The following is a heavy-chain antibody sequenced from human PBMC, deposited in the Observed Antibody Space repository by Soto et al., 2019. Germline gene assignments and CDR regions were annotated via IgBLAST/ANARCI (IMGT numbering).Heavy chain of an antibody. CDR3: ARVRRGTGSLVLLDY. V-gene: IGHV4-59*01. D-gene: IGHD6-13*01. CDR1: GGSISSYY. Sequence: QVQLQESGPGLVKPSETLSLTCTVSGGSISSYYWSWIRRPPGKGLEWIGYIYYSGSTNYNPSLKSRVTISVDTSKNQFSLKLSSVTAADTAVYYCARVRRGTGSLVLLDYWGQGTLVTVSS. J-gene: IGHJ4*02. CDR2: IYYSGST.